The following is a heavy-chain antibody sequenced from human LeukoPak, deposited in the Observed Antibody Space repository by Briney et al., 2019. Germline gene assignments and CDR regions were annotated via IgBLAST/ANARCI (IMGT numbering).Heavy chain of an antibody. D-gene: IGHD6-6*01. Sequence: LTGGSLRLSRAASGFTVSSNYMSWVRQAPGKGLEWVSVIYSGGSTYYADSVKGRFTISRDNSKNTLYLQMNSLRAEDTAVYYCARLYSSSPLDYWGQGTLVTVSS. CDR1: GFTVSSNY. CDR2: IYSGGST. V-gene: IGHV3-53*01. J-gene: IGHJ4*02. CDR3: ARLYSSSPLDY.